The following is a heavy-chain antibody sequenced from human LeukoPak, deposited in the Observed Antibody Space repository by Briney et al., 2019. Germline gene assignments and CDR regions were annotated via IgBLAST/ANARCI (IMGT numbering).Heavy chain of an antibody. V-gene: IGHV3-13*01. J-gene: IGHJ6*03. D-gene: IGHD6-13*01. CDR3: ARDVAAAYYYYYYMDV. CDR1: GFTFSSYD. Sequence: PGGSLRLSCAASGFTFSSYDMHWVRQATGKGLEWVSAIGTAGDTYYPGSVKGRFTISRENAKNSLYLQMNSLRAGDTAVYYCARDVAAAYYYYYYMDVWGKGTTATVSS. CDR2: IGTAGDT.